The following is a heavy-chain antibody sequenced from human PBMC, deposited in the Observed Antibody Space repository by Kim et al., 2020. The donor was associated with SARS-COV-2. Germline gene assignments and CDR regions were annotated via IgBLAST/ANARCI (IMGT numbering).Heavy chain of an antibody. CDR1: GFTFSSSA. V-gene: IGHV3-73*01. Sequence: GGSLRLSCAASGFTFSSSAMHWVRQASGQGLEWVCRIRSKANSYATVYAASVKGRFTISRDDSKSTAYLQMNSLKTEDTAVYYCTSVPGTTLAFWDAFD. J-gene: IGHJ3*02. D-gene: IGHD1-1*01. CDR2: IRSKANSYAT. CDR3: TSVPGTTLAFWDAFD.